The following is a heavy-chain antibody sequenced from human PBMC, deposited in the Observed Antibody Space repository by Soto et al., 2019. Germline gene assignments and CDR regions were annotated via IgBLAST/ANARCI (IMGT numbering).Heavy chain of an antibody. CDR1: GGPISSSNHY. D-gene: IGHD1-26*01. CDR2: IYYLVSP. V-gene: IGHV4-39*01. CDR3: ARLWDRLNYFYMEV. Sequence: QLQLQESGPGLVKPAETLSVTCTVSGGPISSSNHYWGWIRPPPGKGLEWIGSIYYLVSPYYNPSAQSPVTISVETSKNPFSQKVRSVTAAATAVYFCARLWDRLNYFYMEVWGNGTTVTVSS. J-gene: IGHJ6*03.